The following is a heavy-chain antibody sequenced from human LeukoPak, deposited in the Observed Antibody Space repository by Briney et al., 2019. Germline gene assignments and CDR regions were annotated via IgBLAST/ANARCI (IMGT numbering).Heavy chain of an antibody. V-gene: IGHV3-30*18. CDR1: GFTFSSYG. CDR3: AKGQDSYGPYAFDI. D-gene: IGHD5-18*01. CDR2: ISYDGSNK. J-gene: IGHJ3*02. Sequence: GGSLRLSCAASGFTFSSYGMHRVRQAPGKGLEWVAVISYDGSNKYYADSVKGRFTISRDNSKNTLYLQMNSLRAEDTAVYYCAKGQDSYGPYAFDIWGQGTMVTVSS.